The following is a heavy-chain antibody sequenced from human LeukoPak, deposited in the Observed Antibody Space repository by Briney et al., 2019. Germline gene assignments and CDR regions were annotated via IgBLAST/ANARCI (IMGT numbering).Heavy chain of an antibody. D-gene: IGHD2-2*01. Sequence: ASLKVSCKTSGYTFSNFGINWVRQAPGQRLEWMGWISGNNDNPNYGQKFQSRFTVTTDSSTSTAYMELRNLRFDDTAVYYCARDGTSTDDYWGQGTLVTVSS. CDR3: ARDGTSTDDY. CDR2: ISGNNDNP. V-gene: IGHV1-18*01. J-gene: IGHJ4*02. CDR1: GYTFSNFG.